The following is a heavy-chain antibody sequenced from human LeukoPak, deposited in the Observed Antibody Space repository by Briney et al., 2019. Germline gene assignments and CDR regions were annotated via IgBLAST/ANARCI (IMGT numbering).Heavy chain of an antibody. D-gene: IGHD3-10*01. CDR1: GGSISSGSYY. J-gene: IGHJ4*02. CDR2: IYTSGST. CDR3: ARHVVRGIYYFDY. V-gene: IGHV4-61*02. Sequence: SETLSLTCTVSGGSISSGSYYWSWIRQPAGKGLEWIGRIYTSGSTNYNPSLKSRVTISVDTSKNQFSLKLSSVTAADTAVYYCARHVVRGIYYFDYWGQGTLVTVSS.